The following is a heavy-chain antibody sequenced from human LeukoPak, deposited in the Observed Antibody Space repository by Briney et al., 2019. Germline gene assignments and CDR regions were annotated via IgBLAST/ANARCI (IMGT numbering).Heavy chain of an antibody. V-gene: IGHV3-23*01. CDR3: AKRGVVIRVFLVGFHKEAYYFDS. J-gene: IGHJ4*02. Sequence: GGSLRLSCAVSGITLSNYGISWVRQAPGKGLEWVAGLSGSGGGTNYADSVQGRFTIPRDNPKNTLYLQMNSLRAEDTAVYFCAKRGVVIRVFLVGFHKEAYYFDSWGRGALVTVSS. CDR1: GITLSNYG. D-gene: IGHD3-10*01. CDR2: LSGSGGGT.